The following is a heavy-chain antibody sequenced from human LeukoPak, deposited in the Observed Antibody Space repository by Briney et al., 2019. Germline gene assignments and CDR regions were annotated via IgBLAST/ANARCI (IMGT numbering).Heavy chain of an antibody. CDR3: ASAAKYYDSSGYYPDYYYYYMDV. CDR2: INPNSGGT. CDR1: GYTFTGYY. Sequence: GASVKVSCKASGYTFTGYYMHWVRQAPGQGLEWMGWINPNSGGTNYAQKFQGRVTMTRDTSISTAYMELSRLRSDDTAVYYCASAAKYYDSSGYYPDYYYYYMDVWGKGTTVTISS. J-gene: IGHJ6*03. D-gene: IGHD3-22*01. V-gene: IGHV1-2*02.